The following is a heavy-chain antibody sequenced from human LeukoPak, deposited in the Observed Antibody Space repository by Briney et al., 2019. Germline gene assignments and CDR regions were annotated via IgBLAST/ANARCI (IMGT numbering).Heavy chain of an antibody. J-gene: IGHJ3*02. D-gene: IGHD3-9*01. CDR1: GGSISSSSYY. Sequence: SETLSLTCTVSGGSISSSSYYWGWIRQPPGKGLEWTGSIYYSGSTYYNPSLKSRVTISVDTSKNQFSLKLSSVTAADTAVYYCARPYYDILTGPIVGAFDIWGQGTMVTVSS. CDR2: IYYSGST. CDR3: ARPYYDILTGPIVGAFDI. V-gene: IGHV4-39*01.